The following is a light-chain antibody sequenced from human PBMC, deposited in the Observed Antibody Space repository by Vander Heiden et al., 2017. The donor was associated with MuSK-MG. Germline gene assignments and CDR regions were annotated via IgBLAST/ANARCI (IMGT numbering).Light chain of an antibody. CDR1: KLGDKY. V-gene: IGLV3-1*01. Sequence: SYELTQPPSVSVSPGQTASITCSGDKLGDKYACWYQQKPGQSPVLVIYQDSKRPSGIPERFSGSNSGTTATLTISGTQAMEESYYYCQAWDSSGVFGGGTKLTVL. CDR3: QAWDSSGV. CDR2: QDS. J-gene: IGLJ2*01.